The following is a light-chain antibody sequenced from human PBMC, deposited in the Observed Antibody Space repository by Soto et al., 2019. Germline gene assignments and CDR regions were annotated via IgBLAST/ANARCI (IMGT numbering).Light chain of an antibody. CDR3: LQVNSYPGFT. Sequence: IQLTQSPSSLSASVGDRVTITCRASQDISSYLAWYQQKPGKAPKFLIYVASTLQSGVPSRFSGSGSGTDFTLTISSLQPEDFAAYYCLQVNSYPGFTFGAGTKVEIK. CDR1: QDISSY. CDR2: VAS. J-gene: IGKJ3*01. V-gene: IGKV1-9*01.